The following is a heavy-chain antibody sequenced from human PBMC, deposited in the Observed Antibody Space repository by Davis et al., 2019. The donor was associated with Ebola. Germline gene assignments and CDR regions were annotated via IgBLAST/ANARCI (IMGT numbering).Heavy chain of an antibody. CDR3: AKKGTATSHWYLDL. D-gene: IGHD4-17*01. CDR1: GFTFNNYA. Sequence: GESLKISCTASGFTFNNYAMTWVRQAPGKGLEWVSGISSTGANTYYADSVKGRFTMSRDNSKNTLYLQMNSQRVEDTAIYYCAKKGTATSHWYLDLWGRGTLVTVSS. V-gene: IGHV3-23*01. J-gene: IGHJ2*01. CDR2: ISSTGANT.